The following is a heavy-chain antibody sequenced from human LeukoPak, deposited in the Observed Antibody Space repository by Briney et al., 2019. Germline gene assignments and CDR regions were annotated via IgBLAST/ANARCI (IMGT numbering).Heavy chain of an antibody. Sequence: GGSLRLSCKGSGYSFTSYWIGWVRQMPGKGLEWMGIIYPGDSDTRYSPSFQGQVTISADKSISTAYLQWSSLKASDTAMYYCARPFDYYGSGSYYTHFDYWGQGTLVTVSS. J-gene: IGHJ4*02. CDR2: IYPGDSDT. CDR1: GYSFTSYW. D-gene: IGHD3-10*01. CDR3: ARPFDYYGSGSYYTHFDY. V-gene: IGHV5-51*01.